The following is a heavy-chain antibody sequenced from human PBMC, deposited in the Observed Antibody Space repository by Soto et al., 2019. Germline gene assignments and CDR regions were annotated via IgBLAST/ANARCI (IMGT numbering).Heavy chain of an antibody. J-gene: IGHJ6*02. Sequence: GSLRLSCAGSGFTFIRNVIHFFRHSPFKGLEWVAFISYDGSNKYYADSVKGRFTISRDNSKNTLYLQMNSLRPEDTSVYYCASGYCSTTSCFYGMDVWGQGTTVTVSS. CDR2: ISYDGSNK. D-gene: IGHD2-2*01. CDR3: ASGYCSTTSCFYGMDV. CDR1: GFTFIRNV. V-gene: IGHV3-30-3*01.